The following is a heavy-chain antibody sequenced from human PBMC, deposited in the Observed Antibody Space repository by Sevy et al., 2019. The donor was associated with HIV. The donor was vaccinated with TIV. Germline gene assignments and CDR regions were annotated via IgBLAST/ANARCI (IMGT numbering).Heavy chain of an antibody. J-gene: IGHJ6*02. V-gene: IGHV3-21*01. CDR1: GFTFSSYS. CDR2: ISSSSSYI. Sequence: GGSPRLSCAASGFTFSSYSMNWVRQAPGKGLEWVSSISSSSSYIYYADSVKGRFTISRDNAKNSLYLQMNSLRAEDTAVYYCARGEYYGSGSYYHYYYGMDVWGQGTTVTVSS. D-gene: IGHD3-10*01. CDR3: ARGEYYGSGSYYHYYYGMDV.